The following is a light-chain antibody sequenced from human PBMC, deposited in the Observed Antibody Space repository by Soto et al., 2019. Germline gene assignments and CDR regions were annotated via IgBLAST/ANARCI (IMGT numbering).Light chain of an antibody. CDR3: QQYKSWTSIT. CDR2: GAS. CDR1: ESIRSS. V-gene: IGKV3-15*01. J-gene: IGKJ5*01. Sequence: EIVMTQSPATLSVSPGEGATLSCRAGESIRSSLAWYQQKPGQAPRLLIYGASTRATGIQGRFSGSGSGTEFTLTISSLQSEDFAVYYCQQYKSWTSITFGQGTRLEIK.